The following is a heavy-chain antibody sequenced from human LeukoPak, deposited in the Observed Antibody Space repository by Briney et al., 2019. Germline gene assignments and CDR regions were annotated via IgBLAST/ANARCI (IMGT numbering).Heavy chain of an antibody. CDR2: IRGSGPGSGSGT. J-gene: IGHJ4*02. V-gene: IGHV3-48*04. CDR1: GFTFSDYP. CDR3: ARDVNWGFDS. Sequence: GGSLRLSCATSGFTFSDYPMNWVRQAPGKGLEWVSNIRGSGPGSGSGTYYADSVKGRFIISRDNAKNSVYLQMNSLRVEDSAFYYCARDVNWGFDSWGQGALVTVSS. D-gene: IGHD7-27*01.